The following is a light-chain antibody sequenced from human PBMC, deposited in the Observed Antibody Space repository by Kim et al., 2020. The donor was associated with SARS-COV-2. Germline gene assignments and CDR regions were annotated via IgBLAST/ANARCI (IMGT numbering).Light chain of an antibody. CDR3: CSCAGSYTWV. CDR1: SSDVGGYNY. Sequence: GQSVTISCTGTSSDVGGYNYVSWYQRHPGKAPKLMIYDVSKRPSGVPDRFSGSKSGNTASQTISGLQAEDEADYYCCSCAGSYTWVFGGGTQLTVL. J-gene: IGLJ3*02. V-gene: IGLV2-11*01. CDR2: DVS.